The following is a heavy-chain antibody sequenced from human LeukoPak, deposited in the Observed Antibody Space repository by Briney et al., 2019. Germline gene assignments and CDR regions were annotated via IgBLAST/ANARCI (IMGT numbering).Heavy chain of an antibody. Sequence: LSGGSLRLSCAASGFTFSSYWMSWVRQAPGKGLEWVANIKQDGSEKYYVGSVKGRFTISRDNAKNSLYLQMNSLRAEDTAVYYCARLVVPAVFFDDEGMDVWGQGTTVTVSS. CDR1: GFTFSSYW. J-gene: IGHJ6*02. V-gene: IGHV3-7*01. CDR3: ARLVVPAVFFDDEGMDV. D-gene: IGHD3-9*01. CDR2: IKQDGSEK.